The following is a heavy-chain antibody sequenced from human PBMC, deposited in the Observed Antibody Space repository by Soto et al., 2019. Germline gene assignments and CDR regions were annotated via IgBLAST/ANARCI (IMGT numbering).Heavy chain of an antibody. CDR3: ARVILDV. V-gene: IGHV3-48*02. CDR2: ISSSSSTI. J-gene: IGHJ6*02. Sequence: GALRLSCAASGFTFSSYSMNWVRQAPGKGLEWVSYISSSSSTIYYADSVKGRFTISRDNAKNSLYLQMNSLRDAFSAVYYCARVILDVCGQGTTVTVSS. CDR1: GFTFSSYS.